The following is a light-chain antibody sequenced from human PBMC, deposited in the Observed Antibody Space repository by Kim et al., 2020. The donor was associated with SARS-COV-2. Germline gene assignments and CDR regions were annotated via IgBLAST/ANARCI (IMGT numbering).Light chain of an antibody. CDR2: LNSDGSH. J-gene: IGLJ3*02. CDR1: SGHSSYA. CDR3: QTWGTGIFWV. V-gene: IGLV4-69*01. Sequence: SVKLTCTLSSGHSSYAIAWHQQQPGKGPRYLMKLNSDGSHSKGDGIPDRFSGSSSGAERYLTISSLQSEDEADYYCQTWGTGIFWVFGGGTQLTVL.